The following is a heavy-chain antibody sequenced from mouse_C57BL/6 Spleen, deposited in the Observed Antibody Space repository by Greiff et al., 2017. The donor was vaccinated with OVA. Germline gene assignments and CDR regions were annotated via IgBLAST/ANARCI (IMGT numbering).Heavy chain of an antibody. D-gene: IGHD4-1*01. V-gene: IGHV1-50*01. CDR3: ARSAGTGGWYFDV. Sequence: QVQLQQPGAELVKPGASVKLSCKASGYTFTSYWMQWVKQRPGQGLEWIGEIDPSDSYTNYNQKFKGKATLIVDTSSSTAYMQLSSLTSEDSAVYYCARSAGTGGWYFDVWGTGTTVTVSS. CDR1: GYTFTSYW. CDR2: IDPSDSYT. J-gene: IGHJ1*03.